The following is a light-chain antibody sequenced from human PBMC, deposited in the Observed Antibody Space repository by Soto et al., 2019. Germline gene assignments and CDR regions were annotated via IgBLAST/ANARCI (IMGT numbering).Light chain of an antibody. Sequence: QSVLTQPPSASGSPGQSVTISCTGTSSDVGGYNSVSWYQQHPGKAPKLMIYEVSKRPSGVPVRFSGSKSGNTASLTVSGLQAEDEADYYCISYTVSRSYVFGTGTKVTVL. CDR1: SSDVGGYNS. CDR3: ISYTVSRSYV. V-gene: IGLV2-8*01. CDR2: EVS. J-gene: IGLJ1*01.